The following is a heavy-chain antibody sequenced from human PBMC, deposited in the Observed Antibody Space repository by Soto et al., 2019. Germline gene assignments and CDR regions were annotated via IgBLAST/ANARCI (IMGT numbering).Heavy chain of an antibody. CDR3: ARERTALVLRLYYGMDV. CDR2: IWYDGSNK. J-gene: IGHJ6*02. D-gene: IGHD2-15*01. CDR1: GFTFSSYG. V-gene: IGHV3-33*01. Sequence: QVQLVEFGGGVVQPGRSLRLSCAASGFTFSSYGMHWVRQAPGKGLEWVAVIWYDGSNKYYADSVRGRFTIYRDNSKNTLYLQMTSLRAEDTAVYYCARERTALVLRLYYGMDVWGQGTTVTVSS.